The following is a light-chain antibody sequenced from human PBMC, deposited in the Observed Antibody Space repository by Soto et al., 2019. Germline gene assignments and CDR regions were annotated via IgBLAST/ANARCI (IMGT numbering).Light chain of an antibody. CDR1: QSSSSW. CDR3: QHYNSYLYT. V-gene: IGKV1-5*01. CDR2: DAY. Sequence: DLQMTQSPSTLYAYVGDRVTITCRASQSSSSWLAWYQQKPGKAPKLLIYDAYSLESGVPSRFSVSESGTEFTLTISSLPPDDFATDNRQHYNSYLYTFGHGTTLEIQ. J-gene: IGKJ2*01.